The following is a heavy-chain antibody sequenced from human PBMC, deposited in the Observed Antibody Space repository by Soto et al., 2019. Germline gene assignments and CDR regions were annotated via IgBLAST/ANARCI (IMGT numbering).Heavy chain of an antibody. CDR3: AKATNSPEYFQH. D-gene: IGHD1-26*01. V-gene: IGHV4-39*01. CDR2: IYYSGST. CDR1: GGSISSSSYY. Sequence: QLQPQESGPGLVKPSETLSLTCTVSGGSISSSSYYWGWIRQPPGKGLEWIGSIYYSGSTYYNPSLKSRVTISVDTSKNQFSLKLSSVTAADTAVYYCAKATNSPEYFQHWGQGTLVTVSS. J-gene: IGHJ1*01.